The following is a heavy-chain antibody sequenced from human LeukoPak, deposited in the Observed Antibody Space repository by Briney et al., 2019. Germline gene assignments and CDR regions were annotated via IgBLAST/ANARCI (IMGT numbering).Heavy chain of an antibody. CDR2: INPNSGGT. V-gene: IGHV1-2*04. CDR1: GYTFTGYY. D-gene: IGHD6-6*01. Sequence: ASVKVSCKASGYTFTGYYMHWVRQAPGQGLEWMGWINPNSGGTNYAQKFQGWVTMTRDTSISTAYMELSRLRSDGTAVYYCARGDLSSIAARRWFDPWGQGTLVTVSS. J-gene: IGHJ5*02. CDR3: ARGDLSSIAARRWFDP.